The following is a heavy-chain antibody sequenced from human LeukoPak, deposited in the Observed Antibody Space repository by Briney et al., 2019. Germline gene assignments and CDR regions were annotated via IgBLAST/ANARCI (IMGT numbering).Heavy chain of an antibody. D-gene: IGHD6-13*01. Sequence: GGSLRLSCAASGFTFSNHAIYWVRQAPGEGREWVAIISYDGSSAYYADSVKGRFTISRDNAKNTLYLQMNSLRDEDTAVYYCARDSSDTSSWPYYCDYWGQGTLVTVSS. V-gene: IGHV3-30-3*01. CDR1: GFTFSNHA. J-gene: IGHJ4*02. CDR3: ARDSSDTSSWPYYCDY. CDR2: ISYDGSSA.